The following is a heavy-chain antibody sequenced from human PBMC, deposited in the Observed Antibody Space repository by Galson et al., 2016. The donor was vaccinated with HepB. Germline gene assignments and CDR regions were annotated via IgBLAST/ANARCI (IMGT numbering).Heavy chain of an antibody. CDR1: GFSFSYSG. Sequence: SLRLSCAASGFSFSYSGMHWVRQAPGKGLEWVALMSFDGSNKFYADSFKGRFTISRDNSKNTLFLQVNSLRPEDTAVYYCAKDVGEGTTPRGFDYWGQGTLVTVS. J-gene: IGHJ4*02. CDR2: MSFDGSNK. D-gene: IGHD1-1*01. V-gene: IGHV3-30*18. CDR3: AKDVGEGTTPRGFDY.